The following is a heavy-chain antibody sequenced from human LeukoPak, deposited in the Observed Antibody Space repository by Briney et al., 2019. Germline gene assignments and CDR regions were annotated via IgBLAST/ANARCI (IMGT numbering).Heavy chain of an antibody. CDR3: ATGHITIFGVLLYYFDY. V-gene: IGHV1-24*01. J-gene: IGHJ4*02. D-gene: IGHD3-3*01. CDR2: FDPEDGET. CDR1: GYTHTELS. Sequence: ASVKVSCKVSGYTHTELSMHWVRQAPGKGLEWMGGFDPEDGETIYAQKFQGRVTMTEDTSTETAYMELRSLITSVTAVDYSATGHITIFGVLLYYFDYWGQGTLVTVSS.